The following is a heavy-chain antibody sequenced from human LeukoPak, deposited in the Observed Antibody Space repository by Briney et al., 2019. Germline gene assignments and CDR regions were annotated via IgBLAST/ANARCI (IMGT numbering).Heavy chain of an antibody. J-gene: IGHJ4*02. V-gene: IGHV4-34*01. CDR1: GGSFSGYY. Sequence: SETLSLTCAVYGGSFSGYYWSWIRQPPGKGLEWIGEINHSGSTNYNPSLKSRVTISVDTSKNQFSLKLSSVTAADTAVYYCARRANYYYDSSGYPHIDYWGQETLVTVSS. CDR2: INHSGST. D-gene: IGHD3-22*01. CDR3: ARRANYYYDSSGYPHIDY.